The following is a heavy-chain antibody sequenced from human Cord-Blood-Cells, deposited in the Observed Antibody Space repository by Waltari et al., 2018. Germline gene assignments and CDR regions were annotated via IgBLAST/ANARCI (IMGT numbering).Heavy chain of an antibody. CDR1: GGSFSGYY. J-gene: IGHJ6*02. CDR2: INHSGSN. Sequence: QVQLQQWGAGLLKPSETLSLTCAVYGGSFSGYYWSWIHQPPGKGLEWIGEINHSGSNNYNPSLKSRVTISVDTSKNQFSLKLSSVTAADTAVYYCARGGYIVVVPAAISHYYYGMDVWGQGTTVTVSS. V-gene: IGHV4-34*01. CDR3: ARGGYIVVVPAAISHYYYGMDV. D-gene: IGHD2-2*01.